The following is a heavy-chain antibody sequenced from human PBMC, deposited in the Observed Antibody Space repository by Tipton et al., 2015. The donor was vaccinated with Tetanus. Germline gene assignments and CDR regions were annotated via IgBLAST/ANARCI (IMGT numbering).Heavy chain of an antibody. CDR2: IKPDGSEA. J-gene: IGHJ6*02. CDR3: ARDDGGDYLTSVYV. D-gene: IGHD1-26*01. V-gene: IGHV3-7*01. Sequence: SLRLSCAASGFTFSNYWMSWVRQAPGKGLEWVANIKPDGSEAFYVDSLKGRFIISRDNAKNSLYLQMNSLRAEDTAVYSCARDDGGDYLTSVYVWGQGTTVTVSS. CDR1: GFTFSNYW.